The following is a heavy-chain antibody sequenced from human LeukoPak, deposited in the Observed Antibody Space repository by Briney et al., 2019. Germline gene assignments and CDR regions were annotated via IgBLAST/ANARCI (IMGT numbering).Heavy chain of an antibody. D-gene: IGHD2-15*01. CDR3: APHPPKLCTGGSCSDY. V-gene: IGHV4-59*01. Sequence: SETLSLTCTVSGGSISSYSWSWLRQPPGKGLEWIGYIYYSGSINYNPSLKSRVTISIDTSKNQFSLKLSSVTAADTAVYYCAPHPPKLCTGGSCSDYWGQGTLVTVSS. CDR1: GGSISSYS. CDR2: IYYSGSI. J-gene: IGHJ4*02.